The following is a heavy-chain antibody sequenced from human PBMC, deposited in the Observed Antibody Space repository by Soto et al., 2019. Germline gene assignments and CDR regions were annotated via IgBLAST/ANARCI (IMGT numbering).Heavy chain of an antibody. Sequence: VQLLESGGDLVQPGGSLRLSCAASGFTFSSYAMSWVRQAPGKGLEWVANINQDGSEKSYVDSVKGRFTISRDNAKNSLYLQMNSLRAEDTAVYYCARGISTPGVDFWGQGTLVTVSS. V-gene: IGHV3-7*03. J-gene: IGHJ4*02. D-gene: IGHD2-15*01. CDR2: INQDGSEK. CDR1: GFTFSSYA. CDR3: ARGISTPGVDF.